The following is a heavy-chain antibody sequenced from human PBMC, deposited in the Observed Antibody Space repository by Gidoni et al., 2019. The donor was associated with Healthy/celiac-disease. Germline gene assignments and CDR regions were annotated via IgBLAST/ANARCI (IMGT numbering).Heavy chain of an antibody. CDR1: GFTFSSYA. V-gene: IGHV3-23*01. CDR2: ISGSGGST. J-gene: IGHJ6*03. D-gene: IGHD6-13*01. Sequence: EVQLLESGGGLVQPGGSLRLSCAASGFTFSSYAMSWVRQAPGKGLEWVSAISGSGGSTYYADSVKGRFTISRDNSKNTLYLQMNSLRAEDTAVYYCAKGGIWVSIAAAGDYYMDVWGKGTTVTVSS. CDR3: AKGGIWVSIAAAGDYYMDV.